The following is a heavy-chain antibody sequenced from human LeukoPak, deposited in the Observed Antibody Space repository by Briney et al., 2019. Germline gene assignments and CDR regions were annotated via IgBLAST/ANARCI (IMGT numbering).Heavy chain of an antibody. V-gene: IGHV3-23*01. J-gene: IGHJ6*02. CDR1: GFTFSSYA. Sequence: GRSLRLSCAASGFTFSSYAMSWVRQAPGKGLEWVSAISGSGGSTYYADSVKGRFTISRDNSKNTLYLQMNSLRAEDTAVYYCAKYSGSTYYYYGMDVWGQGTTVTVSS. CDR3: AKYSGSTYYYYGMDV. D-gene: IGHD1-26*01. CDR2: ISGSGGST.